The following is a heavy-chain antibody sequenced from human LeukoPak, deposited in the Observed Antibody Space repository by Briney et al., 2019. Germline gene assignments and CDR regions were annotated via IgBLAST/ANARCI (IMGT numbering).Heavy chain of an antibody. D-gene: IGHD2-2*01. V-gene: IGHV3-21*01. CDR2: ISSSSSYI. CDR3: ARDSRPNWFDP. J-gene: IGHJ5*02. CDR1: GFTFSSYS. Sequence: GGSLRLSCAASGFTFSSYSMNWVRQAPGKGLEWVSSISSSSSYIYYADSVKGRFTISRDNAKNSLYLQTNSLRAEDAAVYYCARDSRPNWFDPWGQGTLVTVSS.